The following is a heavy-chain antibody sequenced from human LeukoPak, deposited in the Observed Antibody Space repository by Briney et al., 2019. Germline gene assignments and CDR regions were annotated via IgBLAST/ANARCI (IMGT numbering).Heavy chain of an antibody. CDR2: IYSSGST. J-gene: IGHJ3*02. D-gene: IGHD6-19*01. V-gene: IGHV4-59*01. CDR3: AKIVRQWLANDAFAI. CDR1: GGSISNYY. Sequence: SETLTLTCTVSGGSISNYYWSWIRQPPGKGLEWIGYIYSSGSTNYNPSLGSRVTISVDTSKNQFSLRLSSVTAADTAVYYCAKIVRQWLANDAFAIWGQGTVVTVSS.